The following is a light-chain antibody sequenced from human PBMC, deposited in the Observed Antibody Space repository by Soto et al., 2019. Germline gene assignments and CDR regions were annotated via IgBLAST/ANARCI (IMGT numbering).Light chain of an antibody. CDR1: QILVDSNGYNS. J-gene: IGKJ1*01. V-gene: IGKV2-28*01. CDR3: QQYYSPTKP. CDR2: LGS. Sequence: VVTQTTLSLPVTPGEPVSTSRRPSQILVDSNGYNSLDWYLQTRGQSPQRXIYLGSNRASGVPDRFCGSGSGSVCTRTISSLQAEDVAVYCSQQYYSPTKPFCQGTQ.